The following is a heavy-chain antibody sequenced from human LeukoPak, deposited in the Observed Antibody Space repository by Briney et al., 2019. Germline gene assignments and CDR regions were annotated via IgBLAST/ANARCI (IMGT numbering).Heavy chain of an antibody. J-gene: IGHJ6*02. CDR2: ISAYNGNT. D-gene: IGHD5-18*01. V-gene: IGHV1-18*01. CDR3: ARADTAIVPYGMDV. CDR1: GYTFTSYG. Sequence: ASVKVSCKASGYTFTSYGISWVRQAPGQGLEWMGWISAYNGNTNYAQKLQGRVTMTTDTSTSTAYMELRSLRSDDTAVYYCARADTAIVPYGMDVWGQGTTVTVSS.